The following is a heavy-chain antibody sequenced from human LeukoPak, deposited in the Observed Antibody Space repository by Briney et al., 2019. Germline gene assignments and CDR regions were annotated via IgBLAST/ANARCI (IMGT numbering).Heavy chain of an antibody. J-gene: IGHJ6*03. D-gene: IGHD1-1*01. CDR3: AKNRGGTYKYYMDV. V-gene: IGHV3-23*01. Sequence: PGGSLRLSRAASGFTFNNYAMSWVRQAPGMGLEWLSYVSGSGGATYYAASVKGRFTISRDNSKNTVYLQMGSLRAEDTAVYYCAKNRGGTYKYYMDVWGNGTTVTVSS. CDR1: GFTFNNYA. CDR2: VSGSGGAT.